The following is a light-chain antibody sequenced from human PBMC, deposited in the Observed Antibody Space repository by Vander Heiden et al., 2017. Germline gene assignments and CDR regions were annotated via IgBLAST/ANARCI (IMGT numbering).Light chain of an antibody. CDR2: GNS. Sequence: QSVLTPPPSVSGAPGQRVSISCTGSSSNIGAGYDVHWYQQLPGTAPKLLIYGNSNRPSGVPDRFSGSMSGTSASLAITGLQAEDEADYYCQSYDSSLSGSLFGGGTKVTVL. V-gene: IGLV1-40*01. CDR3: QSYDSSLSGSL. CDR1: SSNIGAGYD. J-gene: IGLJ2*01.